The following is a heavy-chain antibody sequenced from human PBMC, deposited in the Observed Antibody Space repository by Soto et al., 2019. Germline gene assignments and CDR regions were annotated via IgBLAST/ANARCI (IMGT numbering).Heavy chain of an antibody. J-gene: IGHJ4*02. CDR3: ARGLFGDQSLLGDY. CDR2: IIPIIDTT. Sequence: VQLVQSGAEVKKPGSSVKISCKASGGTFSSYTLSWVRQAPGQGLEWMGRIIPIIDTTNYAQKFRGRVTITADESTGTAYMELSSLRSDDTAVYFCARGLFGDQSLLGDYWGQGTQVTVSS. V-gene: IGHV1-69*08. D-gene: IGHD3-10*02. CDR1: GGTFSSYT.